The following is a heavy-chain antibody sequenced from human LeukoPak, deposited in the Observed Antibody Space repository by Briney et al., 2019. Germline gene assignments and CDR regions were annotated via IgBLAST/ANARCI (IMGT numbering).Heavy chain of an antibody. V-gene: IGHV4-4*07. D-gene: IGHD1-26*01. CDR2: IYASGTT. CDR3: ARDSGSYDLDY. J-gene: IGHJ4*02. Sequence: PSETLSLTCTVSGGSISSHYWSWTRQPAGKGLEWIGRIYASGTTNYNPSLKSRVTMSVDTSKNQFSLKLSSVTAADTAVYYCARDSGSYDLDYWGQGTLVTVSS. CDR1: GGSISSHY.